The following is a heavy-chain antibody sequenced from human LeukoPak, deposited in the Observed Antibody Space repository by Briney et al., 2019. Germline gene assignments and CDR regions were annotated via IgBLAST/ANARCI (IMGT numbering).Heavy chain of an antibody. D-gene: IGHD3-10*01. CDR3: ARHSITMVRGVKVLDAFDI. J-gene: IGHJ3*02. Sequence: SETLSLTCAVYGGTFSGYYWSWIRQPPGKRLEWVGESNDSGGTNYNPSLKSRVTISADKSKNQVSLKLTSVTAADTAVYYCARHSITMVRGVKVLDAFDIWGQGTMVTVSS. CDR1: GGTFSGYY. CDR2: SNDSGGT. V-gene: IGHV4-34*01.